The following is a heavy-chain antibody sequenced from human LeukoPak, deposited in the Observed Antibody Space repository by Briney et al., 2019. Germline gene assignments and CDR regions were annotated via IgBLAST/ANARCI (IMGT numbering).Heavy chain of an antibody. CDR3: ARDEGDYVLDY. J-gene: IGHJ4*02. V-gene: IGHV3-64*01. D-gene: IGHD4-17*01. CDR2: ISSNGGST. CDR1: GFSFRSYA. Sequence: PGGSLRLSCAASGFSFRSYAMSWVRQAPGKGLEYVSAISSNGGSTYYANSVKGRFTISRDNSKNTLYLQMGSLRAEDMAVYYCARDEGDYVLDYWGQGTLVTVSS.